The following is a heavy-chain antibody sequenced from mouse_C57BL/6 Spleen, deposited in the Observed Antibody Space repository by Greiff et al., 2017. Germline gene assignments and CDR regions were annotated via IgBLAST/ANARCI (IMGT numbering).Heavy chain of an antibody. CDR3: ARKGDYVGYFDV. J-gene: IGHJ1*03. CDR1: GYTFTDYN. V-gene: IGHV1-18*01. Sequence: EVQLQQSGPELVKPGASVKIPCKASGYTFTDYNMDWVKQSHGKSLEWIGDINPNNGGTIYNQKFKGKATLTVDKSSSTAYMELRSLTSEDTAVYYCARKGDYVGYFDVWGTGTTVTVSS. D-gene: IGHD1-1*01. CDR2: INPNNGGT.